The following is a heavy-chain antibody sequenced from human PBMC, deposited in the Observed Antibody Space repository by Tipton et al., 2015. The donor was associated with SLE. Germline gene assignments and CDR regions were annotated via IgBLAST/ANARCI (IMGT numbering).Heavy chain of an antibody. Sequence: TLSLTCAVSGYSISSGYYWGWIRQPPGKGLEWIGSIYHSGSTNYNPSLKSRVTISVDTSKNHFSLKLSSVTAADTAVYYCARAVEGYYYYFYGMDVWGQGTTVTVSS. D-gene: IGHD6-19*01. J-gene: IGHJ6*02. CDR3: ARAVEGYYYYFYGMDV. CDR1: GYSISSGYY. CDR2: IYHSGST. V-gene: IGHV4-38-2*01.